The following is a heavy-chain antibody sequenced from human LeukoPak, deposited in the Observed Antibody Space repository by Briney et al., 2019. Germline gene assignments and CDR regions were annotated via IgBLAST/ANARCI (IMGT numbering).Heavy chain of an antibody. V-gene: IGHV1-18*01. CDR2: VSAYNGNT. D-gene: IGHD6-13*01. J-gene: IGHJ6*03. Sequence: ASVKVSCKASGYTFTSYGISWVRQAPGQGLEWMGWVSAYNGNTNYAQKLQGRVTMTTDTSTSTAYMEPRSLRSDDTAVYYCARGFIAAAGTGYYYYMDVWGKGTTVTVSS. CDR3: ARGFIAAAGTGYYYYMDV. CDR1: GYTFTSYG.